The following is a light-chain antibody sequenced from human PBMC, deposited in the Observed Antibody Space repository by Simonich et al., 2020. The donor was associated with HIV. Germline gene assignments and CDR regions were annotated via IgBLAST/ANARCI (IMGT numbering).Light chain of an antibody. J-gene: IGKJ2*01. V-gene: IGKV3-11*01. CDR3: QQYGSSPPYT. Sequence: EIVLTQSPATLSLSPGERATLSCRASQSVSSYLAWYQQKPGQAPRLLIYDASNRATGIPARFSGSGSGTDFTLTISRLEPEDFAVYYCQQYGSSPPYTFGQGTKLEFK. CDR2: DAS. CDR1: QSVSSY.